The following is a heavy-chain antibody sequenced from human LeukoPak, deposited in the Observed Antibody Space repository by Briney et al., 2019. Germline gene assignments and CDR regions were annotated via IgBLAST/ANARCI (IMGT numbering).Heavy chain of an antibody. Sequence: GGSLRLSCAASGFTFSSYSMNWVRQAPGKGLEWVSSISSSSSYIYYADSVKGRFTISRDNSKNSLYLQMSSLRTEDTALYYWANEIGRCSDHFQHWGQGTLVTVSS. CDR2: ISSSSSYI. J-gene: IGHJ1*01. CDR1: GFTFSSYS. CDR3: ANEIGRCSDHFQH. D-gene: IGHD3-10*02. V-gene: IGHV3-21*04.